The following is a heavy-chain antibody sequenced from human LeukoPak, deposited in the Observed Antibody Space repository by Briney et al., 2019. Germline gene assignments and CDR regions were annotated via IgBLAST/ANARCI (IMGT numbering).Heavy chain of an antibody. J-gene: IGHJ4*02. V-gene: IGHV1-69*04. CDR2: IIPILGIA. Sequence: GASVKVSCKASGGTFSSYAISWVRQAPGQGLEWMGRIIPILGIANYAQKFQGRVTITAGKSTSTAYMELSSLGSEDTAVYYCASPLRGSSTSCYQNWGQGTLVTVSS. CDR3: ASPLRGSSTSCYQN. CDR1: GGTFSSYA. D-gene: IGHD2-2*01.